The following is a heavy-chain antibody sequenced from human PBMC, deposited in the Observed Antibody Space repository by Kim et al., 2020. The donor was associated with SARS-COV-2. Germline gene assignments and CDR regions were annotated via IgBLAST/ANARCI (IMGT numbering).Heavy chain of an antibody. J-gene: IGHJ2*01. CDR3: ARDLSLVLQRYFDL. Sequence: GGSLRLSCAASGFTFSSYSMNWVRQAPGKGLEWVSYISSSSSTIYYADSVKGRFTISRDNAKNSLYLQMNSLRDEDTAVYYCARDLSLVLQRYFDLWGRGTLVTVSS. D-gene: IGHD3-10*01. CDR2: ISSSSSTI. CDR1: GFTFSSYS. V-gene: IGHV3-48*02.